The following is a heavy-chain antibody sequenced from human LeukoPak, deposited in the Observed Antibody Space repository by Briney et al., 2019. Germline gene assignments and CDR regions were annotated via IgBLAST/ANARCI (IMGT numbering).Heavy chain of an antibody. V-gene: IGHV4-59*01. J-gene: IGHJ4*02. Sequence: SETLSLTCAVYGGSFSGYYWSWIRQPPGKGLEWIGYIYYTGSTNYNPSLKSRVTISVDTSKNQFSLKLSSVTAADTAVYYCARARHGYNYDYWGQGTLVTVSS. CDR1: GGSFSGYY. CDR3: ARARHGYNYDY. CDR2: IYYTGST. D-gene: IGHD5-24*01.